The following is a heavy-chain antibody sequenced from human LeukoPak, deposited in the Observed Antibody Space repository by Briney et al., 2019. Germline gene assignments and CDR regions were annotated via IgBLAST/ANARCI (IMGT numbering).Heavy chain of an antibody. Sequence: GVSLRLSCAASGFTVSSNYKSWVRQAPGKGLEWVSVIYSGGSTYYADSVKGRFTISRDNSKNTLYLQMNSLRAEDTAAYYCAMTAVAGTGDYWGQGTLVTVSS. V-gene: IGHV3-66*01. CDR3: AMTAVAGTGDY. CDR2: IYSGGST. J-gene: IGHJ4*02. D-gene: IGHD6-19*01. CDR1: GFTVSSNY.